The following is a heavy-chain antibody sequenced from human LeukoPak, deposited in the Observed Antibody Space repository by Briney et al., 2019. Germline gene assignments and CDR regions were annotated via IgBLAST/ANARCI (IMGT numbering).Heavy chain of an antibody. CDR3: ARYPPGYFGMDV. CDR1: GYSFSSYW. D-gene: IGHD2-2*01. J-gene: IGHJ6*02. V-gene: IGHV5-51*01. CDR2: MHPGNSDT. Sequence: GESLKISCQGSGYSFSSYWIAWVRQMPGKGLEWMGIMHPGNSDTRYSPSFQGQVTISADKSISTAYLQWSSLKASDTAMYYCARYPPGYFGMDVWGQGTTVTVSS.